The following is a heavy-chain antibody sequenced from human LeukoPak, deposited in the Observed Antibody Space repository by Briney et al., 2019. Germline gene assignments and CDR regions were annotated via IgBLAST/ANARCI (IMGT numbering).Heavy chain of an antibody. CDR2: IYYSGST. J-gene: IGHJ3*02. CDR3: ASRTPYYYDSSGYYVDI. Sequence: PSEALSLTWTVSGGSFSSGDYYWSWIRQPPGKGLEWIGYIYYSGSTYYNPSLKSRVTISVDTSKNQFSLKLSSVTAADTAVYYCASRTPYYYDSSGYYVDIWGQGTMVTVSS. V-gene: IGHV4-30-4*01. CDR1: GGSFSSGDYY. D-gene: IGHD3-22*01.